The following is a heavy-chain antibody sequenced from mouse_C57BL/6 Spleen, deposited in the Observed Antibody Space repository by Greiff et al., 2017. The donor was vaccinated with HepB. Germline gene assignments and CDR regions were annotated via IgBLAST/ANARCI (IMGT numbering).Heavy chain of an antibody. J-gene: IGHJ1*03. CDR3: ARFGNPSGNFDV. CDR1: GYTFTSYW. V-gene: IGHV1-69*01. D-gene: IGHD2-1*01. CDR2: IDPSDSYT. Sequence: QVQLQQSGAELVMPGASVKLSCKASGYTFTSYWMHWVKQRPGQGLEWIGEIDPSDSYTNYNQKFKGKSTLTVDKSSSTAYMQLSSLTSEDSAVYYCARFGNPSGNFDVWGTGTTVTVSS.